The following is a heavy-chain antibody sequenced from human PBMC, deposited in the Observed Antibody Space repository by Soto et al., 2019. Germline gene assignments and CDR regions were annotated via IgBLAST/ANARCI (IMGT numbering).Heavy chain of an antibody. D-gene: IGHD3-10*01. CDR3: ARDRAPHYYGSGSYSGFDP. Sequence: QVQLVQSGAEVKKPGSSVKVSCKASGGTFSSYAISWVRQAPGQGLEWMGGIIPIFGTANYAQKFQGRVTVTADKSTSTAYMELSSLRSEDTAVYYCARDRAPHYYGSGSYSGFDPWGLGTLVTVSS. V-gene: IGHV1-69*06. CDR2: IIPIFGTA. J-gene: IGHJ5*02. CDR1: GGTFSSYA.